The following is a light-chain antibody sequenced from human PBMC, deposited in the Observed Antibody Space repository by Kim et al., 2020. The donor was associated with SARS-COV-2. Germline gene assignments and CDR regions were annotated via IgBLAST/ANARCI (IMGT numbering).Light chain of an antibody. Sequence: DIQMTQSPSTLSASVGDRVTITCRASQSISSWLVWYQQKPGKAPKLLIYKASSLESGVPSRFSGRGSGTEFTLTISSLQPDDFATYYCQQYNSYSPLTFGGGTKVDIK. CDR1: QSISSW. V-gene: IGKV1-5*03. J-gene: IGKJ4*01. CDR3: QQYNSYSPLT. CDR2: KAS.